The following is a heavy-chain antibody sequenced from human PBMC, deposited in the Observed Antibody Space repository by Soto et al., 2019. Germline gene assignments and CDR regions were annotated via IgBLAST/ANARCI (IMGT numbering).Heavy chain of an antibody. Sequence: GGPLRLSCVGSEVPFSTYSINWVRTAPGKGLEWVSSISSRSDIYYADSVKGRFTISRDNAKNSVSLQMNSLRAEDTAVYYCAREYTAWPLAYGLDVWGQGNTVTVSS. CDR1: EVPFSTYS. CDR3: AREYTAWPLAYGLDV. D-gene: IGHD2-2*02. J-gene: IGHJ6*02. V-gene: IGHV3-21*01. CDR2: ISSRSDI.